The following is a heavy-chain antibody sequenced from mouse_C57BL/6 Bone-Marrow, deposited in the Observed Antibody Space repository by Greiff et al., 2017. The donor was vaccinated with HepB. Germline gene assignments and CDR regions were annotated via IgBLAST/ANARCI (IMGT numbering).Heavy chain of an antibody. CDR3: ARGFLDSSGFDY. CDR1: GYTFTSYG. V-gene: IGHV1-81*01. CDR2: IYPSSGNT. Sequence: QVHVKQSGAELARPGASVKLSCKASGYTFTSYGISWVKQRTGQGLEWIGEIYPSSGNTYYNEKFKGKATLTADKSSSTAYMELRSLTSEDSAVYVCARGFLDSSGFDYWGQGTTLTVSS. D-gene: IGHD3-2*02. J-gene: IGHJ2*01.